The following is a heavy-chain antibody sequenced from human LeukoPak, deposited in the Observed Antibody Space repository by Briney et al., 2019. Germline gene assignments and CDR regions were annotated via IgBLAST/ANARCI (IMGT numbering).Heavy chain of an antibody. Sequence: GGSLRLSCAVSGFTISNYGMSWVRQAPGKGLEWVSAISTSGDTEYYAGSVTGRFIISRDTSRNTLYLEVNSLRVEDTALYYCAPAYSSGWCPRWGQGTLVTVSS. CDR1: GFTISNYG. CDR2: ISTSGDTE. V-gene: IGHV3-23*01. D-gene: IGHD6-19*01. J-gene: IGHJ4*02. CDR3: APAYSSGWCPR.